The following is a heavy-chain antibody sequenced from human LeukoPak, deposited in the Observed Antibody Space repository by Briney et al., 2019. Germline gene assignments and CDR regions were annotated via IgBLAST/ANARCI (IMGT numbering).Heavy chain of an antibody. Sequence: GGSLRLSCAASGFTFSSYATSWVRQAPGKGLEWVSAISGSGGSTYYADSVKGRFTISRDNSKNTLYLQMNSLRAEDTAVYYCAKASPSDSSSWYPSWHWGQGTLVTVSS. CDR3: AKASPSDSSSWYPSWH. CDR1: GFTFSSYA. V-gene: IGHV3-23*01. CDR2: ISGSGGST. J-gene: IGHJ1*01. D-gene: IGHD6-13*01.